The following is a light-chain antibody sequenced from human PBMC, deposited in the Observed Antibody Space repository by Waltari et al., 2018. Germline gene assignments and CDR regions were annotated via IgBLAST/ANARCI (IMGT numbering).Light chain of an antibody. CDR2: VAS. V-gene: IGKV1-39*01. CDR3: QQSYSIAT. CDR1: QNIDIY. Sequence: IQLTQSPSSLSASLGDRVTITCRVSQNIDIYLNWYQQRPGKAPNVLISVASNLRSGVPSRFSGSGSGTVFTLTINNLQPEDFATYYCQQSYSIATFGQGTKLEMK. J-gene: IGKJ2*01.